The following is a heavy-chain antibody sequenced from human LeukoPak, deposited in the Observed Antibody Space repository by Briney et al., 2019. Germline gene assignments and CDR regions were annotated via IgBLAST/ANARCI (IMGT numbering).Heavy chain of an antibody. J-gene: IGHJ4*02. Sequence: PSGTLSLTCAVYGGSFSGYYWSWIRQPPGKGLEWIGEINHSGSTNYNPSLKSRVTISVDTSKNQFSLKLSSVTAADTAVYYCARDEVAATSHYFDYWGQGTLVTVSS. CDR1: GGSFSGYY. V-gene: IGHV4-34*01. CDR2: INHSGST. D-gene: IGHD2-15*01. CDR3: ARDEVAATSHYFDY.